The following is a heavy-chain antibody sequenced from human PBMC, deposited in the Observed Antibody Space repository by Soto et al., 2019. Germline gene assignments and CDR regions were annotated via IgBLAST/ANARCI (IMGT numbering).Heavy chain of an antibody. V-gene: IGHV3-64D*06. D-gene: IGHD6-19*01. CDR1: GFTFSSYA. J-gene: IGHJ6*02. Sequence: GGSLRLSCSASGFTFSSYAMHWVRQAPGKGLEYVSAISSNGGSTYYADSVKGRFTISRDNSKNTLYLQMSSLRAEDTAVYYCVKGIAVAEGRYYYYYYGMDVWGQGTTVTVYS. CDR3: VKGIAVAEGRYYYYYYGMDV. CDR2: ISSNGGST.